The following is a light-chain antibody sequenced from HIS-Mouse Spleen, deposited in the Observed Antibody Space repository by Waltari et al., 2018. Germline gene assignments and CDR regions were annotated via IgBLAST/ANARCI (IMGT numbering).Light chain of an antibody. CDR2: DVS. V-gene: IGLV2-11*01. CDR1: SSDVGGYNY. J-gene: IGLJ1*01. Sequence: QSALTQPRSVSGSPAQSVTISCTGTSSDVGGYNYVSWYQQHPGKAPKLMIYDVSKRPSGVPDRFSGSKSGNTASLTISGLQAEDEADYYCCSYAGSYTGVFGTGTKVTVL. CDR3: CSYAGSYTGV.